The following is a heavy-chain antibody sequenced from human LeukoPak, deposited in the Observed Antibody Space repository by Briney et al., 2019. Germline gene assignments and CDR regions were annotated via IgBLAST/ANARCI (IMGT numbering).Heavy chain of an antibody. V-gene: IGHV4-34*01. D-gene: IGHD5-12*01. J-gene: IGHJ4*02. Sequence: SETLSLTGAVYGGSFSGYYWSWIRQPPGKGLEWIGEINHSGSTNYNPSLKSRVTISVDTSKNQFSLKLSSVTAADTAVYYCARGRRVGVATSCFDYWGQGTLVTVSS. CDR1: GGSFSGYY. CDR3: ARGRRVGVATSCFDY. CDR2: INHSGST.